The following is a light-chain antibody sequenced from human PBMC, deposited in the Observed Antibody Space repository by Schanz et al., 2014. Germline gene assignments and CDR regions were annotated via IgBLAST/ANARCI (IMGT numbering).Light chain of an antibody. CDR1: QSISNW. V-gene: IGKV1-5*03. CDR3: QQGWT. J-gene: IGKJ1*01. CDR2: KAS. Sequence: DIQMTQSPSTLSASVGDRVTITCRASQSISNWLAWYQQKPGKAPKVLIYKASSLESGVPSRFSGSGSGTEFTLTISSLQPDDFATYYCQQGWTFGQGTKVEIK.